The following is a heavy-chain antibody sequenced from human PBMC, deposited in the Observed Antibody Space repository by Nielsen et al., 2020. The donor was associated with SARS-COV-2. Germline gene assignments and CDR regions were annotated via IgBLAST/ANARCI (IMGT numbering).Heavy chain of an antibody. CDR1: GFTFDDYA. CDR2: ISWNSGSI. CDR3: ARDGSGWYIGY. V-gene: IGHV3-9*01. D-gene: IGHD6-19*01. J-gene: IGHJ4*02. Sequence: SCAASGFTFDDYAMHWVRQAPGKGLEWVSGISWNSGSIVYVDSVKGRFTISRDNAKNSLYLQMNRLRAEDTAVYYCARDGSGWYIGYWGQGTLVTVSS.